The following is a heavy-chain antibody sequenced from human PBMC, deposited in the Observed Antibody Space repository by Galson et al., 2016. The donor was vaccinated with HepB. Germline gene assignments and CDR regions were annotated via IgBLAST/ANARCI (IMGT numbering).Heavy chain of an antibody. Sequence: SVKVSCKASGYTFTSYGISWVRQAPGQGLEWMGWISAYNGNTNYAQKLQGRVTMPTDTSTSTAYMEMRGLRSDDTAGYYCARVSYNSLTGYRGAGIYYYYGMDVWGQGTTVTVSS. V-gene: IGHV1-18*01. J-gene: IGHJ6*02. D-gene: IGHD3-9*01. CDR3: ARVSYNSLTGYRGAGIYYYYGMDV. CDR1: GYTFTSYG. CDR2: ISAYNGNT.